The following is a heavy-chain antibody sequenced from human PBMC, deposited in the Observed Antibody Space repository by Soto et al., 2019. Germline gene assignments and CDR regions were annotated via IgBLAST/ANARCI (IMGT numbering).Heavy chain of an antibody. J-gene: IGHJ4*02. V-gene: IGHV3-30-3*01. CDR2: KSYDGTTK. D-gene: IGHD3-10*01. CDR1: GFIFSNYV. CDR3: AREVLWSRYFDY. Sequence: QVQLVESGGGVVQPGRSLRLSCAASGFIFSNYVMYWVRQAPGKGLEWVAFKSYDGTTKSYADSVKGRFTISRDNSQNTLYLQMNSLRPEDTGVYYCAREVLWSRYFDYWGQGTLVTVSS.